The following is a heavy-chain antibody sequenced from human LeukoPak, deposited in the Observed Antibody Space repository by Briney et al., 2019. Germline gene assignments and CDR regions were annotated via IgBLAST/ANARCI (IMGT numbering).Heavy chain of an antibody. V-gene: IGHV3-7*01. D-gene: IGHD6-19*01. CDR3: ARDWQSVPDRGAWYVGYFDH. CDR2: IRQDGSDK. Sequence: GGSLRLSCAASEFTFSSYWMSWVRQAPGKGPEWVANIRQDGSDKYYLDSVKGRFTISRDNAKNSLYLQMNSLRAEDTAVYYCARDWQSVPDRGAWYVGYFDHWGQGALVTVS. J-gene: IGHJ4*02. CDR1: EFTFSSYW.